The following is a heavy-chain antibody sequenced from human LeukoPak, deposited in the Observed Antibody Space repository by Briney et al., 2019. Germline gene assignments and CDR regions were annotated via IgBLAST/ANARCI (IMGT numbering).Heavy chain of an antibody. CDR2: IYYSGST. CDR3: ARSPTKRVTDDY. D-gene: IGHD5-18*01. V-gene: IGHV4-59*12. Sequence: SETLSLTCTVSGGSISSYYWSWIRQPPGKGLEWIGYIYYSGSTYYNPSLKSRVTISVDTSKNQFSLKLSSVTAADTAVYFCARSPTKRVTDDYWGQGTLVTVSS. CDR1: GGSISSYY. J-gene: IGHJ4*02.